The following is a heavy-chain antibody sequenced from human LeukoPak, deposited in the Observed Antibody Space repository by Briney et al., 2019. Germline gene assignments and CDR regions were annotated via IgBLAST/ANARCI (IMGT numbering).Heavy chain of an antibody. J-gene: IGHJ6*03. V-gene: IGHV3-23*01. CDR2: ISGSGGST. Sequence: GGSLRLSCAASGFTFSSYAMSWVRQAPGKGLEWVSAISGSGGSTYYADSVKGRFTISRDNSKNTLYLQMNCLRAEDTAVYYCARDAFSYYYYYMDVWGKGTTVTVSS. CDR3: ARDAFSYYYYYMDV. CDR1: GFTFSSYA.